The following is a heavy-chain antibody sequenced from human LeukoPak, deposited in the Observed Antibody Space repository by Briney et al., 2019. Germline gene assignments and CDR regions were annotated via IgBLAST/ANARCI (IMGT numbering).Heavy chain of an antibody. D-gene: IGHD3-10*01. Sequence: GASVKVSCKASGYTFTGYYMHWVRQAPGQGLEWMGWINPNSGGTNYAQKFQGWVTMTRDTSISTAYMELSRLRSDDTAVYYCARESDYYGSGSPPYGMDVWGQGTTVTVSS. CDR2: INPNSGGT. CDR3: ARESDYYGSGSPPYGMDV. V-gene: IGHV1-2*04. CDR1: GYTFTGYY. J-gene: IGHJ6*02.